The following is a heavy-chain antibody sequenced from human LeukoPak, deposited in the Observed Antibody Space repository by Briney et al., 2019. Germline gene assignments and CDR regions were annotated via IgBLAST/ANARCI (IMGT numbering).Heavy chain of an antibody. Sequence: SETLSLTCAVSGGSISSGGYSWSWIRQPPGKGLEWIGYIYHSGSTYYNPSLKSRVTISVDRSKNQFSLKLSSVTAADTAVCYCVSTPWSLYDSSGYYYFDYWGQGTLVTVSS. CDR3: VSTPWSLYDSSGYYYFDY. CDR1: GGSISSGGYS. J-gene: IGHJ4*02. D-gene: IGHD3-22*01. CDR2: IYHSGST. V-gene: IGHV4-30-2*01.